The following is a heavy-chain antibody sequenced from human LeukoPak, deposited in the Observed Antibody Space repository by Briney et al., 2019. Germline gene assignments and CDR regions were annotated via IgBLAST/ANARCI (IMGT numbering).Heavy chain of an antibody. V-gene: IGHV1-8*01. CDR2: MNPKSGNT. CDR1: GYTFTTHD. J-gene: IGHJ4*02. D-gene: IGHD5-24*01. Sequence: ASVKVSCRTSGYTFTTHDINWVRQATGQALEWMGWMNPKSGNTGHAQKFQGRVTMTRNTSISTAYMELSSLRSEDTAVYYCAWRDGYSFDFWGQGTLVTVSS. CDR3: AWRDGYSFDF.